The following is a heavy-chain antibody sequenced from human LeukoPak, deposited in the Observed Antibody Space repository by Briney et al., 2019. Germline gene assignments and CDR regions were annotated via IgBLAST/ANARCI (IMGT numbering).Heavy chain of an antibody. D-gene: IGHD6-19*01. CDR3: ARTAVPGTGAPVDY. CDR2: INSAASST. J-gene: IGHJ4*02. V-gene: IGHV3-74*01. CDR1: GFTFSTYW. Sequence: GGSLRLSCAASGFTFSTYWMYWVRQAPGRGLVWVSCINSAASSTTYADSVKGRFTISRDNAKHTLYLQMNSLRAEDTAMYYCARTAVPGTGAPVDYRGQGTLVTVSS.